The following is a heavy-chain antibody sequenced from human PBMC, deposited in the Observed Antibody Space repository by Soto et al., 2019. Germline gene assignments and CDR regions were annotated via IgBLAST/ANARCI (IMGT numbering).Heavy chain of an antibody. CDR2: TYYRSKWYN. CDR3: ARAPYCSGGSCYFDY. Sequence: SPTLSLTCAISGDSVSSNSAAWNWIRQSPSRGLEWLGRTYYRSKWYNDYAVSVKSRITINPDTSKNQFSLQLNSVTPEDTAVYYCARAPYCSGGSCYFDYWGQGTLVTVSS. J-gene: IGHJ4*02. V-gene: IGHV6-1*01. CDR1: GDSVSSNSAA. D-gene: IGHD2-15*01.